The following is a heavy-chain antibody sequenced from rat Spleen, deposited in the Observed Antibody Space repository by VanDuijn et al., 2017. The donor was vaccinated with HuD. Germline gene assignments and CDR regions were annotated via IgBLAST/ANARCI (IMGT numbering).Heavy chain of an antibody. D-gene: IGHD4-2*01. V-gene: IGHV5-29*01. Sequence: EVQLVESDGGLVQPGRSLKLSCAASGFTFSDYYMAWVRQAPTKGLEWVATISYDGSSTYYRDSVKGRFTISRDNAKSTLYPQMDSLRAEDTATYYCARGDSYYVMDAWGQGASVTVSS. CDR2: ISYDGSST. CDR3: ARGDSYYVMDA. J-gene: IGHJ4*01. CDR1: GFTFSDYY.